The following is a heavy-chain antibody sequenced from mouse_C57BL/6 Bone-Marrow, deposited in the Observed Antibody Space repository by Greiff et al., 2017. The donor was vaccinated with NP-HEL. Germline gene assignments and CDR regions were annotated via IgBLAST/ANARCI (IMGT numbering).Heavy chain of an antibody. J-gene: IGHJ1*03. CDR2: IDPANGNT. Sequence: EVQLQQSVAELVRPGASVKLSCTASGFNIKNTYMHWVKQRPEQGLEWIGRIDPANGNTKYAPKFQGKATITADTSSNTAYLQLSSRTSEETAIYYLAQLGIITTVPRYLVVGGTGTTVTVSS. CDR1: GFNIKNTY. D-gene: IGHD1-1*01. V-gene: IGHV14-3*01. CDR3: AQLGIITTVPRYLVV.